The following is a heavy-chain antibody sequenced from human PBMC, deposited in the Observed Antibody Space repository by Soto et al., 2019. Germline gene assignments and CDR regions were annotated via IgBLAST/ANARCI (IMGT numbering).Heavy chain of an antibody. Sequence: ASVKVSCKASGYTFTSYGISWVRQAPGQGLEWMGWISAYNGNTNYAQKLQGRVTMTTDTSTSTAYMELRSLRSDDTAVYYCARDTDDYGSVGWFDPWGQGTMVTVYS. CDR2: ISAYNGNT. D-gene: IGHD4-17*01. V-gene: IGHV1-18*04. CDR1: GYTFTSYG. CDR3: ARDTDDYGSVGWFDP. J-gene: IGHJ5*02.